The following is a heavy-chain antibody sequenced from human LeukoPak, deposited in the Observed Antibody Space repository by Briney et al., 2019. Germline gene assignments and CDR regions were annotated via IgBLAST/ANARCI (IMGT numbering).Heavy chain of an antibody. CDR2: ISSSGSTI. J-gene: IGHJ6*03. Sequence: GGSLRLSCAASGFTFSDYYMSWIRQAPGKGLEWVSYISSSGSTIYYADSVKGRFTISRDSAKNSLYLQMNSLRAEDTAVYYCARVRYYGSGSYYRPYYYYMDVWGKGTTVTVSS. CDR3: ARVRYYGSGSYYRPYYYYMDV. D-gene: IGHD3-10*01. CDR1: GFTFSDYY. V-gene: IGHV3-11*04.